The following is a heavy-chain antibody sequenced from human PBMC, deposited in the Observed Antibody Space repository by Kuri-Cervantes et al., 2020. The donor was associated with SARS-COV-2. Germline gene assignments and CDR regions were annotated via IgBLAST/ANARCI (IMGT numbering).Heavy chain of an antibody. Sequence: SVKVSCKASGGTFSSYTISWVRQAPGQGLEWMGGIITAFGTANYAQKSQDRVTLIADKSTSTVFMELSRPSSEDTAVYYCAKELLWFGDLHGGYFDYWGQGTLVTVSS. CDR1: GGTFSSYT. V-gene: IGHV1-69*06. CDR3: AKELLWFGDLHGGYFDY. J-gene: IGHJ4*02. D-gene: IGHD3-10*01. CDR2: IITAFGTA.